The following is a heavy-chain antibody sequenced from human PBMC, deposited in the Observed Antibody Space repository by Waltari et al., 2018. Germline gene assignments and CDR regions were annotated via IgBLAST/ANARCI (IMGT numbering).Heavy chain of an antibody. Sequence: QVQLQQWGAGLLKPSETLSLTCAVYGGSFSGYYWSWIRQPPGKGLEWIGEINQSGSHKYEPSLKSRVTIAVDTSKDQFSLKLGSVTAADTAVYYCAGGHVLRWFGETGINWFDPWGQGTLVTVSS. D-gene: IGHD3-10*01. CDR2: INQSGSH. V-gene: IGHV4-34*01. CDR1: GGSFSGYY. J-gene: IGHJ5*02. CDR3: AGGHVLRWFGETGINWFDP.